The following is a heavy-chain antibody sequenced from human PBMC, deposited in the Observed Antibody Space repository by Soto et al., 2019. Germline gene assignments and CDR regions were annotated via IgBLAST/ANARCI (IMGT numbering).Heavy chain of an antibody. J-gene: IGHJ5*02. V-gene: IGHV1-18*01. CDR2: ISTYNGNT. CDR3: ARAKVLITPNWFDP. CDR1: GYTFTTYG. Sequence: QVQLVQSAGEVKKPGASVKVSCKASGYTFTTYGITWVRQAPGQGLEYLGWISTYNGNTDFAQKVQNRVTFTTDTSTNTAYMELRSLRPDDTAIYYCARAKVLITPNWFDPWGQGTLVIVSS. D-gene: IGHD3-22*01.